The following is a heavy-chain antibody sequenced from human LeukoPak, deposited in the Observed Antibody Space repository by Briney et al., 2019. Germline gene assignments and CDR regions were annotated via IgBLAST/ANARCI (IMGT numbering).Heavy chain of an antibody. J-gene: IGHJ5*02. CDR2: IYTSGST. CDR3: ASTGAYYDFWSGYSGWFDP. V-gene: IGHV4-4*07. D-gene: IGHD3-3*01. Sequence: NPSETLSLTCTVSGGSISSYYWSWIRQPAGKGLEWIGRIYTSGSTNYNPSLKSRVTLSVDTSKNQFSLKLSSVTAADTAVYYCASTGAYYDFWSGYSGWFDPWGQGTLVTVSS. CDR1: GGSISSYY.